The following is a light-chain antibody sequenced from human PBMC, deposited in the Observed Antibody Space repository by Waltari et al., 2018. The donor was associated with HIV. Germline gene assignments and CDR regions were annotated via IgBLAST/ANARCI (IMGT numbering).Light chain of an antibody. CDR3: QTYDSSLTTTV. Sequence: QSVLTQPPSVSGDPGQRVTISCTGSKSNIGAGYEVHWYQQVPGTAPKLLIYGNNTRASGVPARFPGSNSGTSASLAISGLPAEDEADYHCQTYDSSLTTTVFGGGTKLTVL. CDR1: KSNIGAGYE. CDR2: GNN. V-gene: IGLV1-40*01. J-gene: IGLJ2*01.